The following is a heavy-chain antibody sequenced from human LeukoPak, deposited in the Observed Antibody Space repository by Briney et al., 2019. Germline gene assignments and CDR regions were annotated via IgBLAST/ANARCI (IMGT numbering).Heavy chain of an antibody. CDR3: AREAGADLMRAYYYYYMDV. V-gene: IGHV3-7*01. CDR1: GFTFSSYW. J-gene: IGHJ6*03. D-gene: IGHD3-3*01. CDR2: IKQDGSEK. Sequence: GGSLRLSCAASGFTFSSYWMSWVRQAPGKGLEWVANIKQDGSEKYYVDSVKGRFTISRDNAKNSLYLQMNSLRAEDTAVYYCAREAGADLMRAYYYYYMDVWGKGTTVTVSS.